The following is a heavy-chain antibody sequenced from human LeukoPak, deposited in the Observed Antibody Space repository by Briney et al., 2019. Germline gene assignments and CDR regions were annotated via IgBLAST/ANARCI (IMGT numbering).Heavy chain of an antibody. Sequence: ASVKVSCKASGYTFTSYDINWVRQATGQGLEWMGWMNPNSGNTGYARKFQGRVTMTRNTSISTAYMELSSLRSDDTAVYYCASPVGAFDIWGQGTMVTVSS. CDR1: GYTFTSYD. CDR2: MNPNSGNT. CDR3: ASPVGAFDI. V-gene: IGHV1-8*01. J-gene: IGHJ3*02.